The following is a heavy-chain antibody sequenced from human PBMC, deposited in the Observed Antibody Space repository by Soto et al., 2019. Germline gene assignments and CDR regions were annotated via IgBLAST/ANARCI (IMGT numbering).Heavy chain of an antibody. J-gene: IGHJ5*02. D-gene: IGHD3-22*01. CDR3: VRAHARGFSNWFDP. CDR2: INPHSGAT. V-gene: IGHV1-2*02. CDR1: GYIFSANY. Sequence: ASVKVSCKASGYIFSANYIHWVRQAPGQGLECLGCINPHSGATNYAQKFLGRVTMSAXTXXSXXXMXLXXLTXAXTAVYYCVRAHARGFSNWFDPWGRGTLVTVSS.